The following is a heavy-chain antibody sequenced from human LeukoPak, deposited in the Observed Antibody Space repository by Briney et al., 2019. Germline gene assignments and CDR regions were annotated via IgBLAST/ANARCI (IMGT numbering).Heavy chain of an antibody. V-gene: IGHV4-59*01. D-gene: IGHD6-13*01. J-gene: IGHJ5*02. CDR1: GASISSYY. CDR2: IYYSGST. CDR3: AREVAAAGTPYNWFDP. Sequence: SETLSLTCTASGASISSYYCSWIRQPPGKGLEWIVYIYYSGSTNYTPSLKSRVTISVDTSKNQFSLKLSSVTAADTAVYYCAREVAAAGTPYNWFDPWGQGNLVTVYS.